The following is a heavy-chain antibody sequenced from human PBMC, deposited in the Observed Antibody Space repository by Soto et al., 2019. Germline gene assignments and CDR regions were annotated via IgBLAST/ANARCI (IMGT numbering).Heavy chain of an antibody. Sequence: SETLSLTCAVSGGSIISSNWWSWVRQPPGKGLEWIGEIYHSGSTNYNPSLKSRVTISVDKSKNQFSLKLSSVTAADTAVYYCARVKVLRYFDWLSRRLHWFDPWGQGTLVTVSS. CDR1: GGSIISSNW. D-gene: IGHD3-9*01. CDR2: IYHSGST. V-gene: IGHV4-4*02. CDR3: ARVKVLRYFDWLSRRLHWFDP. J-gene: IGHJ5*02.